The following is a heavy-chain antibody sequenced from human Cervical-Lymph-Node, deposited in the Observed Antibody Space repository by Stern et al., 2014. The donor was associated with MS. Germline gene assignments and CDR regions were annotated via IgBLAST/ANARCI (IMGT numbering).Heavy chain of an antibody. D-gene: IGHD2-8*01. CDR2: IFPIFGAT. V-gene: IGHV1-69*01. CDR3: ARVRCPNGVCYPRLDY. Sequence: QLVQSGPAVKNPGSSVRVSCKASGGTLNTSAINWGRQAPGQGLEWMGGIFPIFGATNYAQKFQGRLTITADESTTTAYMELNSLMSEDTAMYYCARVRCPNGVCYPRLDYWGQGVLVTVSS. J-gene: IGHJ4*02. CDR1: GGTLNTSA.